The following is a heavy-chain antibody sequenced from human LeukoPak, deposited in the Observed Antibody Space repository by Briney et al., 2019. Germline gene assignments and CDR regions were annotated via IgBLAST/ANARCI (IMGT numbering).Heavy chain of an antibody. CDR3: AREGPYPDFWSGYFEY. D-gene: IGHD3-3*01. Sequence: PGEPLRLSCSASGFTFSIYAMHWVRQTPDRGLEWVGFLSSDGSYDQYRESVRGRFSISRDNSKNTLYLEMNSLTVDDTGVYYCAREGPYPDFWSGYFEYWGQGTLAIVSS. V-gene: IGHV3-30*04. CDR2: LSSDGSYD. J-gene: IGHJ4*02. CDR1: GFTFSIYA.